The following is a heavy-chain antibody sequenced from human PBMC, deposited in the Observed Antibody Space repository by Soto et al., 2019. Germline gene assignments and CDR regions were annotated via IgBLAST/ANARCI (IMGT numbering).Heavy chain of an antibody. J-gene: IGHJ3*02. CDR1: GDSSSTYY. CDR2: INYSGST. V-gene: IGHV4-59*01. Sequence: SETLSLTCSVSGDSSSTYYWGWIRQPPGKGLEWIGYINYSGSTNYNPSLKSRVTISVDTSKKQFSLKLSSVAAADTAVYYCAREWLEYCSSTSCYADGVGAFDIWGQGTMVTVSS. D-gene: IGHD2-2*01. CDR3: AREWLEYCSSTSCYADGVGAFDI.